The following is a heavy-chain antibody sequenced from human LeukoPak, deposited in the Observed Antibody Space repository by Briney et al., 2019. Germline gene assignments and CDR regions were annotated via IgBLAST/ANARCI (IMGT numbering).Heavy chain of an antibody. D-gene: IGHD3-10*01. CDR3: AKSVYHSGNY. CDR2: ISGGTT. J-gene: IGHJ4*02. V-gene: IGHV3-23*01. Sequence: GGSLRLSCAASGFTISTYGMSWVRQAPGKGLEWVSSISGGTTYYADSVKGRFTISRDSSKNTVSLQMNSLRAEDTAVYYCAKSVYHSGNYWGQGTLVTVSS. CDR1: GFTISTYG.